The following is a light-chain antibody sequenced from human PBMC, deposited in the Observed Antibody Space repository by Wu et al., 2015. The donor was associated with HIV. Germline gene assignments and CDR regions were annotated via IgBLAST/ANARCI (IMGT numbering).Light chain of an antibody. V-gene: IGKV3-11*01. CDR3: QQHSGWPHA. CDR2: GAS. J-gene: IGKJ4*01. Sequence: EIVLTQSPVTLSLSPGETATLSCRASQSVNTFLSWYQQRPGQTPRLLIYGASNRATGIPARFSGSGSGTDFTLTISSLEPEDFAVYYCQQHSGWPHAFGGGTKVEIK. CDR1: QSVNTF.